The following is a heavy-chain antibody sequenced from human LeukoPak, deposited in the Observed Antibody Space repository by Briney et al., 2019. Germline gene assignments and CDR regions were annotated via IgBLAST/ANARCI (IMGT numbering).Heavy chain of an antibody. D-gene: IGHD3-22*01. CDR1: GGSISSGVYY. V-gene: IGHV4-31*03. J-gene: IGHJ5*02. CDR2: IYYSGST. Sequence: SETLSLTCTVSGGSISSGVYYWSWIPQPPGKGLEGIGYIYYSGSTYYNPSLKSRVTISVDTSKNQFSLKLSSVTAADTAVYYCARDRGYYDSSGPTGFDPWGQGTLVTVSS. CDR3: ARDRGYYDSSGPTGFDP.